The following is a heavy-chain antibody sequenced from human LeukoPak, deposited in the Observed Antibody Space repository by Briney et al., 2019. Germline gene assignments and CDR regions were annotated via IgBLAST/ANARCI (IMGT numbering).Heavy chain of an antibody. Sequence: ASVKVSCKASGYTFTSYDINWVRQATGQGLEWMGWISAYNGSTNYAQKLQGRVTMTTDTSTSTAYMELRSLRSDDTAVYYCARGSIPAPNYGMDVWGQGTTVTVSS. J-gene: IGHJ6*02. D-gene: IGHD2-2*01. V-gene: IGHV1-18*01. CDR3: ARGSIPAPNYGMDV. CDR2: ISAYNGST. CDR1: GYTFTSYD.